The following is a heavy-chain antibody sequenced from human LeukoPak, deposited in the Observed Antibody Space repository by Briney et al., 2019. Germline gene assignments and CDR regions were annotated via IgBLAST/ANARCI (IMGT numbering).Heavy chain of an antibody. CDR2: MYPGDSDA. Sequence: GESLKISCKGSGYRFSNYWIGWVRQMPGRGLECMGIMYPGDSDARYSPSFQGQITMSADKSIDTAYLQWNSLKASDTAIYYCARGEITGTPVYYLGQGTVVNVS. D-gene: IGHD1-14*01. CDR3: ARGEITGTPVYY. J-gene: IGHJ4*02. CDR1: GYRFSNYW. V-gene: IGHV5-51*01.